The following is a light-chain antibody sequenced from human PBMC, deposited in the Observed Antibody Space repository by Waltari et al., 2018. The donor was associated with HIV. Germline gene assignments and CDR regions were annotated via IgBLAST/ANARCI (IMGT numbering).Light chain of an antibody. CDR2: GVS. V-gene: IGKV3-20*01. Sequence: EIVLTQSPGTLSLSPGDRATLSCRASQSLTNTFLAWYQQKPGQAPRLVMSGVSKRATDIPDRFSGRGSGTDFTLTISRLEPEDFAVYYCQQYGSPTYTFGQGTKVEIK. CDR1: QSLTNTF. CDR3: QQYGSPTYT. J-gene: IGKJ2*01.